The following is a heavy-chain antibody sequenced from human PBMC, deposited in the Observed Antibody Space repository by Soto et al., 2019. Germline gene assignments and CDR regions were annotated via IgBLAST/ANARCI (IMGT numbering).Heavy chain of an antibody. CDR1: GGSISSSSYY. J-gene: IGHJ6*02. Sequence: QLQLQESGPGLVKPSETLSLTCTVSGGSISSSSYYWGWIRQPPGKGLEWIGSIYYSGSTYYNPSRERRDTIPGDTPKNHCALKRSPGTAAETAVYDGASRKLRDHGMDVWGQATTVTVSS. CDR3: ASRKLRDHGMDV. CDR2: IYYSGST. V-gene: IGHV4-39*02. D-gene: IGHD4-17*01.